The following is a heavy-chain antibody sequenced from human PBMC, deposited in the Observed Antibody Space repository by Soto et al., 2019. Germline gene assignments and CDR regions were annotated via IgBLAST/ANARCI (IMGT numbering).Heavy chain of an antibody. CDR3: ARENCSDTCEYSSAYYDY. J-gene: IGHJ4*02. D-gene: IGHD2-21*01. Sequence: SETLSLTCTVSGGSISGGDHYWSWIRQPPGKGLEWIGYIYYTGTTHFNPSLKSRVSISLDTSNNQFSLRLSSVTAADTAVYFCARENCSDTCEYSSAYYDYWGQGTLVTVSS. CDR1: GGSISGGDHY. V-gene: IGHV4-30-4*01. CDR2: IYYTGTT.